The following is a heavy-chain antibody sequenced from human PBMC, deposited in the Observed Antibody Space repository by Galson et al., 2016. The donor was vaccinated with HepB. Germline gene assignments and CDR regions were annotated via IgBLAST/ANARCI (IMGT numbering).Heavy chain of an antibody. J-gene: IGHJ3*01. V-gene: IGHV3-7*03. D-gene: IGHD3-10*01. CDR2: INQYGSEK. CDR3: ARGIYGSGTYLVFDF. CDR1: GFIFSNYW. Sequence: SLRLSCAASGFIFSNYWMNWVRQAPGKGLEWVANINQYGSEKYYVDSMKGRFTISRDNAKNSLHLQMNSLRAEDTAVYYCARGIYGSGTYLVFDFWGQGTMVTVSS.